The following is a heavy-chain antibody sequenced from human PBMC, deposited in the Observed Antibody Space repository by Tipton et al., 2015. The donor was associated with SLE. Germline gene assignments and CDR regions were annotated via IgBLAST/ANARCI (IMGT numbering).Heavy chain of an antibody. J-gene: IGHJ4*02. CDR1: GGSISTYY. Sequence: TLSLTCTVSGGSISTYYWSWIRQPPKQGLEWIGWIYHTGSTDYNPSPKSRVTISVDTSKNQFSLRLSSVTAADTAVYYCVRVPKMGPWRLSFDFWGQGAQVTVSS. CDR2: IYHTGST. D-gene: IGHD5-24*01. CDR3: VRVPKMGPWRLSFDF. V-gene: IGHV4-59*12.